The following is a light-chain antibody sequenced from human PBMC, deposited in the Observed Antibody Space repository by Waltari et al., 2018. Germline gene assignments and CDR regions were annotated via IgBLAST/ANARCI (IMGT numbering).Light chain of an antibody. J-gene: IGLJ3*02. CDR2: TNS. Sequence: QSVLTQPPSASGTPGQRVTIPCSGSSSNIGRNTVHWYQQFPGTAPKLLISTNSQRPSGVPDRFSGSKSGTSASLAISGLQSEDEADYYCAAWDGSLNGWVFGGGTKLTVL. V-gene: IGLV1-44*01. CDR3: AAWDGSLNGWV. CDR1: SSNIGRNT.